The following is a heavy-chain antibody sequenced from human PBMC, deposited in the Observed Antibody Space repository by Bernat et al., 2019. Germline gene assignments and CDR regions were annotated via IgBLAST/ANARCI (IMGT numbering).Heavy chain of an antibody. J-gene: IGHJ4*02. CDR3: ARHLRRGYSYGPKIRDYFDY. V-gene: IGHV4-39*01. CDR2: IYYSGST. D-gene: IGHD5-18*01. Sequence: QLQLQESGPGLVKPSETLSLTCTVSGGSISSSSYYWGWIRQPPGKGLEWIGGIYYSGSTYYNPTLKSRVTISVDTSKNQFSLKLSSVTAADTAVYYCARHLRRGYSYGPKIRDYFDYWGQGTLVTVSS. CDR1: GGSISSSSYY.